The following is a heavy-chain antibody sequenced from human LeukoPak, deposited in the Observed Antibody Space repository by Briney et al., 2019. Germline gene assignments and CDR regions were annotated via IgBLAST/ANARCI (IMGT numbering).Heavy chain of an antibody. D-gene: IGHD2-15*01. CDR2: IKQDGSEK. J-gene: IGHJ5*02. CDR1: GFSFTTYW. V-gene: IGHV3-7*01. Sequence: GGSLRLSCAASGFSFTTYWMSWVRQAPGQGLEWVANIKQDGSEKYYVDSVKGRFTISRDNAKNSLYLQMNSLRVEDTAVYYCARLCRSRWFDPWGQGTLVTVTS. CDR3: ARLCRSRWFDP.